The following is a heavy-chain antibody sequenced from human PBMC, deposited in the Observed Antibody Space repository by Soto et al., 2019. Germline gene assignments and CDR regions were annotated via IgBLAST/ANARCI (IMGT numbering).Heavy chain of an antibody. Sequence: QVQLVQSGAEVKKPGASVKVSCKASGETFTDYYIHWVRQAPGQGLEWMGTVNPSGGHTTYAQHFMGRMTMTRDTSTSTLYMELTSLTSEDTAVYYCARGGHVVVVTAALDYWGQGNLVTVSS. CDR3: ARGGHVVVVTAALDY. D-gene: IGHD2-21*02. CDR2: VNPSGGHT. V-gene: IGHV1-46*01. CDR1: GETFTDYY. J-gene: IGHJ4*02.